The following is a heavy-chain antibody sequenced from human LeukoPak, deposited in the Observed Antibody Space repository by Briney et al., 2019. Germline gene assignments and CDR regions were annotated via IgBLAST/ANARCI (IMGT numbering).Heavy chain of an antibody. Sequence: SETLSLTCTVSGYSISSGYYWGWIRQPPGKGLEWIGSIYHSGSTYYNPSLKSRVTISVDTSKNQFSLKLSSVTAADTAVYYCARGLYDFSYYFDYWGQGTLVTVSS. J-gene: IGHJ4*02. CDR3: ARGLYDFSYYFDY. V-gene: IGHV4-38-2*02. CDR1: GYSISSGYY. D-gene: IGHD3-3*01. CDR2: IYHSGST.